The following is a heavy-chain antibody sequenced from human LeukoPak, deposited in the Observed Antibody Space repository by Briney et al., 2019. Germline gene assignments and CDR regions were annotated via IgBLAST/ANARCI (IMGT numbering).Heavy chain of an antibody. J-gene: IGHJ4*02. Sequence: GGSLRLSCAASGFAFSSNSMNWVRQAPGKGLEWVSSISGSGTYIYYADSVKGRFTISRDNAKNSVYLQMNSLRAEDTAVYYCARDLAYCGGDCGHWGQGTLVTVSP. V-gene: IGHV3-21*01. CDR1: GFAFSSNS. CDR2: ISGSGTYI. D-gene: IGHD2-21*01. CDR3: ARDLAYCGGDCGH.